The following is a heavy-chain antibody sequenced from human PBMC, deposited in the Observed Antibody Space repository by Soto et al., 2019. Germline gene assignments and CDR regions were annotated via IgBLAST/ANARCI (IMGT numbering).Heavy chain of an antibody. CDR1: GFPFSSYA. V-gene: IGHV3-7*03. D-gene: IGHD2-15*01. CDR2: VKQDGSER. J-gene: IGHJ6*02. Sequence: PGGSLSLSCAASGFPFSSYAMSWVRQAPGKGLEWVANVKQDGSERYYVDSVKGRFTISRDNAKNSLYLQMNSLRAEDTAVYYCARERVVVPATIFYYYALDVWGQGTTVTVSS. CDR3: ARERVVVPATIFYYYALDV.